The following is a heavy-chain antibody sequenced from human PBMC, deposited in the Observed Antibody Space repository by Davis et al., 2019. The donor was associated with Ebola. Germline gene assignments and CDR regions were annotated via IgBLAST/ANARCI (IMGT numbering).Heavy chain of an antibody. CDR3: ARGTYCISTSCYGFGVGWFDP. V-gene: IGHV1-69*06. Sequence: SVKVSCKAVGGTLTSYAMTWVRQAPGQGLEWMGGIIPVFRTANYAQKFQRRVTITADKSTSTAYMELSSLRSEDTAGYYCARGTYCISTSCYGFGVGWFDPWGQGTLVTVSS. D-gene: IGHD2-2*01. CDR2: IIPVFRTA. J-gene: IGHJ5*02. CDR1: GGTLTSYA.